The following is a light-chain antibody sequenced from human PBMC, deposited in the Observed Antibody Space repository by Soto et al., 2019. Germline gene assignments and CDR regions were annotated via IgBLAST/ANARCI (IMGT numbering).Light chain of an antibody. CDR3: SSYTSSSTRV. J-gene: IGLJ2*01. Sequence: SALTQPASVSGSPGQSITISCTGTSRDVGGYNYVSWYQQHPGKAPKLMIYDVSNRPSGVSNRVSGSKSGNTASLTISGLQAEDEADYYCSSYTSSSTRVFGGGTKLTVL. CDR1: SRDVGGYNY. V-gene: IGLV2-14*01. CDR2: DVS.